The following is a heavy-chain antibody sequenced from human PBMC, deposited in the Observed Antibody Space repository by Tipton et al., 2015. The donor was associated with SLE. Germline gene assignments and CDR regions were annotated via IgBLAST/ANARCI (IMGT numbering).Heavy chain of an antibody. J-gene: IGHJ4*02. D-gene: IGHD2-8*01. V-gene: IGHV4-39*07. CDR3: SRVYCSDGVCYGFGFFDY. Sequence: TLSLTCTVSGGSIRSSRHFWGWIRQPPGKGLEWIGVLYYSVNTYYNPSLKSPVTLSIDTSKNQFSLKMRSVTAADTAVYFCSRVYCSDGVCYGFGFFDYWGQGNLVTVSS. CDR1: GGSIRSSRHF. CDR2: LYYSVNT.